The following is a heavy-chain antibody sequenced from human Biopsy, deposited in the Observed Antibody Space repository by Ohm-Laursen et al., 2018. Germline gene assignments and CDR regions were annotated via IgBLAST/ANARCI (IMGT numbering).Heavy chain of an antibody. CDR3: ARIPILVVPAAIVYRHRRHLQGLDV. CDR1: GFSLNTRGMS. Sequence: TQTLTLTCTLSGFSLNTRGMSVTWIRQPPGKALEWLARLDWDDAQFYSESLKTRLTISKGTSENHVVLTLSDVAPVDTATYYCARIPILVVPAAIVYRHRRHLQGLDVWGQGTTVSVSS. D-gene: IGHD2-2*02. J-gene: IGHJ6*02. V-gene: IGHV2-70*16. CDR2: LDWDDAQ.